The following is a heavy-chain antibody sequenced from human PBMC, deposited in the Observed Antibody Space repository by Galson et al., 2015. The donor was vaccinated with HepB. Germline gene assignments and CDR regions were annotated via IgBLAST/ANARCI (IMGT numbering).Heavy chain of an antibody. J-gene: IGHJ4*02. CDR3: VFLRGNDLKPLDS. CDR1: TFIFSTYS. D-gene: IGHD4-23*01. CDR2: ISSSSTTI. V-gene: IGHV3-48*02. Sequence: SLRLSCAASTFIFSTYSMNWVRQAPGKGLEWISHISSSSTTIYYADSAKGRFTISRDNAKNSLYLQMNSLRDEDTAVYYCVFLRGNDLKPLDSWGLGTLVTVSS.